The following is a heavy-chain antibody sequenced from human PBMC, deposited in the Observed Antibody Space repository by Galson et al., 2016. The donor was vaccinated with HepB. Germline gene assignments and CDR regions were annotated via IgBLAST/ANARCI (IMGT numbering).Heavy chain of an antibody. CDR1: GGSISGGGHS. Sequence: TLSLTCGVSGGSISGGGHSWSWIRQPPGKGLECIGYIYHNGSTYYNPSLKSRVTISVDRPKSLFSLKLSSVTAADTAVYYCARGFGILVAFDIWGQGTVVTVTS. J-gene: IGHJ3*02. CDR2: IYHNGST. D-gene: IGHD1-14*01. V-gene: IGHV4-30-2*01. CDR3: ARGFGILVAFDI.